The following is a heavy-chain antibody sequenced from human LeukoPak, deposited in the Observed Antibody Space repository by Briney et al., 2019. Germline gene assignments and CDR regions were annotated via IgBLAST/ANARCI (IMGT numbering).Heavy chain of an antibody. Sequence: GRSLRLSCAASGFTFSSYEMNWVRQAPGKGMEWVSYISSSGSTIYYADSVKGRFTISRDNAKNSLYLQMNSLRAEDTAVYYCAELGITMIGGVWGKGTTVTISS. V-gene: IGHV3-48*03. D-gene: IGHD3-10*02. CDR3: AELGITMIGGV. J-gene: IGHJ6*04. CDR1: GFTFSSYE. CDR2: ISSSGSTI.